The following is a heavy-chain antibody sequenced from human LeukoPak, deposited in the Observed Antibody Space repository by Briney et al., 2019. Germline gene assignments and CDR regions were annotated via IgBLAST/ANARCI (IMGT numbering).Heavy chain of an antibody. Sequence: SETLSLTCTVSGFSISSGYYWGWIRQPPGKGLEWIASIYHSGNTYYNPSLNSRVTISVDTSKNQFSLKLSSVTAADTAVYYCARGNSSSWGPFDYWGQGTLVTVSS. D-gene: IGHD6-13*01. CDR2: IYHSGNT. CDR1: GFSISSGYY. V-gene: IGHV4-38-2*02. J-gene: IGHJ4*02. CDR3: ARGNSSSWGPFDY.